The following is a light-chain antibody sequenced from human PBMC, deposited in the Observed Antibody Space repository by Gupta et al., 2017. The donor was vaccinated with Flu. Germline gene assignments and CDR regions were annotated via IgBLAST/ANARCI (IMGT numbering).Light chain of an antibody. Sequence: GTSSDVGGFNYVSWYQQHPGKVPKLMIYEVSQRPSGVPDRFSGSKSGYTASLTVSGLQAEDEADYYCSSYAGSDKDVFGTGTKVTVL. V-gene: IGLV2-8*01. J-gene: IGLJ1*01. CDR2: EVS. CDR1: SSDVGGFNY. CDR3: SSYAGSDKDV.